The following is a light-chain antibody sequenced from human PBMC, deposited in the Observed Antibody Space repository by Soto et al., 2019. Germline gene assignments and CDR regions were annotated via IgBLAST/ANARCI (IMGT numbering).Light chain of an antibody. CDR1: QSVSNNY. CDR3: QQYGSSGT. V-gene: IGKV3-20*01. J-gene: IGKJ1*01. Sequence: EIVLRKSPGTLSLSPGERATLSCRASQSVSNNYLAWYQPKPRQPPRLLIYGAYNRATGIPDRFSGSWSGTDFTLTISRLEPEDFAVYYCQQYGSSGTFGQGTKVDI. CDR2: GAY.